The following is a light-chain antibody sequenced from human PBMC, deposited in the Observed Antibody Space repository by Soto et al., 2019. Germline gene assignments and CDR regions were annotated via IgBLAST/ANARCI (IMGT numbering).Light chain of an antibody. CDR2: EVD. Sequence: QSALTQPPSASGSPGQSVTVSCTGTSTDVGGYNSVSWYQQHPGKAPKLIIYEVDKRPSGVPDRFSGSKSGNTASLTVFGLQDDDEADYFCSSYAVSDILLFGGGTKLTVL. CDR1: STDVGGYNS. J-gene: IGLJ2*01. V-gene: IGLV2-8*01. CDR3: SSYAVSDILL.